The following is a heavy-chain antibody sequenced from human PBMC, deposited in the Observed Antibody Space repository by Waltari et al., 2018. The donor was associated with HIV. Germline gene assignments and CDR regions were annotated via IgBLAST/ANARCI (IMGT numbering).Heavy chain of an antibody. V-gene: IGHV4-39*01. Sequence: QLQLQESGPGLVKPSETLSLTCTVSGGSISSSSYYWGWIRQPPGKGLEWIGSIYYSGSTYYNPSLNSRVTISVDTSKNQFSLKLSSVTAADTAVYYCARHSLTYYYDSSGYSVAFDYWGQGTLVTVSS. CDR3: ARHSLTYYYDSSGYSVAFDY. CDR1: GGSISSSSYY. D-gene: IGHD3-22*01. J-gene: IGHJ4*02. CDR2: IYYSGST.